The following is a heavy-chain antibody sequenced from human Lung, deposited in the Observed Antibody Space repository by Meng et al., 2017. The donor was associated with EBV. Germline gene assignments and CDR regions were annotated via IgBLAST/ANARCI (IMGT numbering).Heavy chain of an antibody. CDR3: VRGLDNWNILVFDY. Sequence: HVQLQQLGAGLLKPSETLSLTCGVYGESFGDYYWTCIRQPPGKGLEWIGEIKESEGANYNPSLKSRVSISLDTSRDQFSLTLNSVTAADTAVYYCVRGLDNWNILVFDYWGQGALVTVSS. J-gene: IGHJ4*02. V-gene: IGHV4-34*01. CDR2: IKESEGA. CDR1: GESFGDYY. D-gene: IGHD1/OR15-1a*01.